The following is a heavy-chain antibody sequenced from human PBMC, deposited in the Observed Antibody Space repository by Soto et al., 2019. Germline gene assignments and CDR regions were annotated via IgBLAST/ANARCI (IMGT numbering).Heavy chain of an antibody. D-gene: IGHD5-12*01. J-gene: IGHJ6*02. CDR1: GGSFSGYY. CDR2: INHSGST. CDR3: ATLVATTRYYYYYGMDV. Sequence: PSETLSLTCAVYGGSFSGYYWRWIRQPPGKGLEWIGEINHSGSTNYNPSLKSRVTISVDTSKNQFSLKLSSVTAADTAVYYCATLVATTRYYYYYGMDVWGQGTTVTVSS. V-gene: IGHV4-34*01.